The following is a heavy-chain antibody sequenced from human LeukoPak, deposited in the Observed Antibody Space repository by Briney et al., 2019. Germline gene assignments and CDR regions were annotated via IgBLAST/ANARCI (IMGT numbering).Heavy chain of an antibody. CDR3: ARGNPTDDSRRSGMS. CDR2: INPNSGDT. V-gene: IGHV1-2*02. Sequence: GASVKVSSTSSVYTFTAYYMRWVRQAPGQGLEWMGWINPNSGDTKYTQKFQGTVTMTRDTSISTAYMELSRLRSDDTAVYYCARGNPTDDSRRSGMSWGQGTPVTVSS. D-gene: IGHD1-14*01. CDR1: VYTFTAYY. J-gene: IGHJ5*02.